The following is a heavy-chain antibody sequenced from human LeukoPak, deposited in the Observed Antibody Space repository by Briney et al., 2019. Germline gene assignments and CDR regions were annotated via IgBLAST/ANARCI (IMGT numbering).Heavy chain of an antibody. CDR3: AKDIRIQLWFLLDY. Sequence: GRSLRLSCAASGFTFSSYGMHWVRQAPGKGLEWVAVISYDGSNKYYADSVKGRFTTSRDNSKNTLYLQMNSLRAEDTAVYYCAKDIRIQLWFLLDYWGQGTLVTVSS. V-gene: IGHV3-30*18. CDR2: ISYDGSNK. D-gene: IGHD5-18*01. CDR1: GFTFSSYG. J-gene: IGHJ4*02.